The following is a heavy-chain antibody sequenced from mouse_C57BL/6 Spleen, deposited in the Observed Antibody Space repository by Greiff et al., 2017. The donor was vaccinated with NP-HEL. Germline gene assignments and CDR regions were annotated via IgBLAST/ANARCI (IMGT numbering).Heavy chain of an antibody. V-gene: IGHV1-81*01. J-gene: IGHJ3*01. Sequence: VQLQQSGAELARPGASVKLSCKASGYTFTSYGISWVKQRTGQGLEWIGEIYPRSGNTYYNEKFKGKATLTADKSSSTAYMELRSLTSEDSAVYFCAIRRIYDGYYGFAYWGQGTLVTVSA. CDR2: IYPRSGNT. D-gene: IGHD2-3*01. CDR1: GYTFTSYG. CDR3: AIRRIYDGYYGFAY.